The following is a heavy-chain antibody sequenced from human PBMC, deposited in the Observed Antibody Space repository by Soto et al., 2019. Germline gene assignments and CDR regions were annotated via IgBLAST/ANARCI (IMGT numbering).Heavy chain of an antibody. CDR3: EREPIPMIGINWFDP. V-gene: IGHV3-48*02. CDR2: ISSSSSTI. D-gene: IGHD3-22*01. CDR1: GFTFSSYS. J-gene: IGHJ5*02. Sequence: GGSLRLSCAASGFTFSSYSMNWVRQAPGKGLEWVSYISSSSSTIYYADSVKGRFTISRDNAKNSLYLQMNSLRDEDTAVYYCEREPIPMIGINWFDPWGQGTLVTVS.